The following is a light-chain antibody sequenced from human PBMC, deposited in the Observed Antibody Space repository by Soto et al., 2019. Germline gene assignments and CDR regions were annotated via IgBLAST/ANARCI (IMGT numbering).Light chain of an antibody. J-gene: IGLJ3*02. V-gene: IGLV1-40*01. CDR2: GNS. Sequence: QSVPTQPPSTSGTPGQRVTISCTGSSSNIGAGYDVHWYQQLPGTAPKLLIYGNSNRPSGVPDRFSGSKSGTSASLAITGLQAEDEADYYCCSYAGSYTWVFGGGTKLTVL. CDR1: SSNIGAGYD. CDR3: CSYAGSYTWV.